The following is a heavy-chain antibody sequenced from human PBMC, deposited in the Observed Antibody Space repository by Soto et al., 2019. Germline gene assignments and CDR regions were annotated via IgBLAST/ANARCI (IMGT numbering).Heavy chain of an antibody. Sequence: SVKVSCKTSGGTFNRHSITWVRQAPGQGLEWMGAVIPIFGTANYAQKFQGRVTMTADISTSTAYMELRSLRSDDTAVYSCATIIAAAIIPSFDTWGQGTLVTVSS. D-gene: IGHD6-13*01. CDR2: VIPIFGTA. CDR1: GGTFNRHS. V-gene: IGHV1-69*06. J-gene: IGHJ5*02. CDR3: ATIIAAAIIPSFDT.